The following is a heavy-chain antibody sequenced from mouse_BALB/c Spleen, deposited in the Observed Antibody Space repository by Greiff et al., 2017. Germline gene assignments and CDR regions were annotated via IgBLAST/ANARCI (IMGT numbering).Heavy chain of an antibody. D-gene: IGHD2-14*01. CDR1: GYTFTSYW. CDR2: IYPSDSYT. CDR3: TRFYRYDLYYFDY. Sequence: QVQLQQPGAELVMPGASVKLSCKASGYTFTSYWINWVKQRPGQGLEWIGNIYPSDSYTNYNQKFKDKATLTVDKSSSTAYMQLSSPTSEDSAVYYCTRFYRYDLYYFDYWGQGTTLTVSS. J-gene: IGHJ2*01. V-gene: IGHV1-69*01.